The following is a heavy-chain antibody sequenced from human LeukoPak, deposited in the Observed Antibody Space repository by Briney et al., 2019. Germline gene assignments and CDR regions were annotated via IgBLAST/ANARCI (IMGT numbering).Heavy chain of an antibody. Sequence: GASVKVSCKASGGTFSSYTISWVRQAPGQGLEWMGRIIPILGIANYAQKFQGRVTITADKSTSTAYMELSSLRSEDTAVYYCARGPSSGVFDIWGQGTMVTVSS. V-gene: IGHV1-69*02. CDR1: GGTFSSYT. J-gene: IGHJ3*02. D-gene: IGHD6-6*01. CDR3: ARGPSSGVFDI. CDR2: IIPILGIA.